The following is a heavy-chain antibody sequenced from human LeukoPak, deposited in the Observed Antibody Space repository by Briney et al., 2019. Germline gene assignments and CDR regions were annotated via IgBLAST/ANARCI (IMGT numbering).Heavy chain of an antibody. CDR2: IYYSGST. Sequence: SETLSLTCTVSGASLTDYYWSWIRQPPGKGLEWIGYIYYSGSTNYNPSLKSRVTMSVDTSKNQFSLKLSSVTAADTAVYYCARAPYYASGPYSFDYWGQGTLVTVSS. CDR3: ARAPYYASGPYSFDY. J-gene: IGHJ4*02. V-gene: IGHV4-59*12. CDR1: GASLTDYY. D-gene: IGHD3-10*01.